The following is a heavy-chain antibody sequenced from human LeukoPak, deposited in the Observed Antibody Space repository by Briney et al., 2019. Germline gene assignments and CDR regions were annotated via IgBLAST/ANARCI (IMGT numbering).Heavy chain of an antibody. CDR3: ARALHDSSGYYFDY. D-gene: IGHD3-22*01. V-gene: IGHV3-20*04. J-gene: IGHJ4*02. CDR1: GFSFGDYG. CDR2: INWNGVST. Sequence: GGSLRLSCAAYGFSFGDYGVSWVRQPPGKGLEWVSGINWNGVSTVYADSVKGRFTISRDSAKDSLFLQMNSLRAEDTAVYYCARALHDSSGYYFDYWGQGTLVTVSS.